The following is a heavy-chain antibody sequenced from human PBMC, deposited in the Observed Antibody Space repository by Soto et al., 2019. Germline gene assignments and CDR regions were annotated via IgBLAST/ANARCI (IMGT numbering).Heavy chain of an antibody. D-gene: IGHD3-3*01. CDR3: ARDRNVYNFYYGMDV. V-gene: IGHV1-69*13. J-gene: IGHJ6*02. Sequence: SVKVSCKASGGTFSMYAISGGLQSPLQGLEWMGGIIPMFATANYAQKFQGRVTITADDSTSTVYMDLSSLRSEDTAVYYCARDRNVYNFYYGMDVWGQGTTVTSP. CDR1: GGTFSMYA. CDR2: IIPMFATA.